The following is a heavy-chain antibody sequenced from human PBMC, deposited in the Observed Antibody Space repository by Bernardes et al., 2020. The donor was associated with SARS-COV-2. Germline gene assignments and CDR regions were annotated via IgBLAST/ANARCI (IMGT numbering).Heavy chain of an antibody. CDR3: ASFSGWWAATDLDY. J-gene: IGHJ4*02. CDR2: INPSGGST. V-gene: IGHV1-46*01. Sequence: GESLKISCKASGYTFTSYYMHWVRQAPGQGLEWMGIINPSGGSTSYAQKFQGRVTMTRDTSTSTVYMELSSLRSEDTAVYYCASFSGWWAATDLDYWGQGTLVTVSS. D-gene: IGHD2-15*01. CDR1: GYTFTSYY.